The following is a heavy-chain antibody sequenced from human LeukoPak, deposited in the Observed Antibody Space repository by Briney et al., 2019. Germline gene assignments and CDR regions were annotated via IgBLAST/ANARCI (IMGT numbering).Heavy chain of an antibody. J-gene: IGHJ4*02. D-gene: IGHD4-17*01. CDR3: ARGIESYGDYGY. CDR1: GGSISGSY. CDR2: MYNSGSN. Sequence: SETLSLTCTVSGGSISGSYWSWLRQPPGKGLEWIAYMYNSGSNNYNPSLKSRVTISIDTSKNQFSLKLSSLTAADTAIYYCARGIESYGDYGYWGQGILVTVSS. V-gene: IGHV4-59*01.